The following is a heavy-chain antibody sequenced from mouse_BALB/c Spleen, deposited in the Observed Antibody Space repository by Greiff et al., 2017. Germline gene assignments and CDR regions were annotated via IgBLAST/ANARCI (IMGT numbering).Heavy chain of an antibody. J-gene: IGHJ2*01. V-gene: IGHV1-77*01. CDR2: IYPGSGNT. CDR3: ARDIYYYGSSDY. Sequence: LQESGAELARPGASVKLSCKASGYTFTDYYINWVKQRTGQGLEWIGEIYPGSGNTYYNEKFKGKATLTADKSSSTAYMQLSSLTSEDSAVYFCARDIYYYGSSDYWGQGTTLTVSS. D-gene: IGHD1-1*01. CDR1: GYTFTDYY.